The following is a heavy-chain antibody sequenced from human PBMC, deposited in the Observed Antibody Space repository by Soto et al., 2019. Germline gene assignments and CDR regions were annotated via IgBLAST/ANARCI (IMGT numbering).Heavy chain of an antibody. CDR3: AIGGSYNWNYRSLAVDYYYGMDV. CDR1: GFTFSSYE. J-gene: IGHJ6*02. V-gene: IGHV3-48*03. CDR2: ISSSGSTI. D-gene: IGHD1-7*01. Sequence: GGSLRLSCAASGFTFSSYEMNWVRQAPGKGLEWASYISSSGSTIYYADSVEGRFTISRDNAKNSLYLQMNSLRAEDTAVYYCAIGGSYNWNYRSLAVDYYYGMDVWGQGTTVTVSS.